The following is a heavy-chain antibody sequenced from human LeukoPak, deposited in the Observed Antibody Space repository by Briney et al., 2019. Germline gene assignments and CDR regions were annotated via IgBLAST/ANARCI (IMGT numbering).Heavy chain of an antibody. CDR1: GYTFTSYG. V-gene: IGHV1-18*01. D-gene: IGHD2-2*01. CDR3: ARAKRVVVVPAAMRYYYYMDV. Sequence: DSVKVSCKASGYTFTSYGISWVRQAPGQGLEWMGWISAYNGNTNYAQKLQGRVTMTTDTSTSTAYMELRSLRSDDTAVYYCARAKRVVVVPAAMRYYYYMDVWGKGTTVTVSS. CDR2: ISAYNGNT. J-gene: IGHJ6*03.